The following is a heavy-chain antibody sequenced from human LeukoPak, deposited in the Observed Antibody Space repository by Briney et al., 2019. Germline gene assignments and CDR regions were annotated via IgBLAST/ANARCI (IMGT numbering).Heavy chain of an antibody. CDR2: ISSSGSTI. D-gene: IGHD3-9*01. J-gene: IGHJ4*02. V-gene: IGHV3-48*03. CDR3: ARGYDILTGYSYYFDY. CDR1: GFTFSSYE. Sequence: GGSLRLSCAASGFTFSSYEMNWVRQAPGQGLEWVSYISSSGSTIYYADSVKGRFTISRDNAKNSLYLQMNSLRAEDTAVYYCARGYDILTGYSYYFDYWGQGTMVTVSS.